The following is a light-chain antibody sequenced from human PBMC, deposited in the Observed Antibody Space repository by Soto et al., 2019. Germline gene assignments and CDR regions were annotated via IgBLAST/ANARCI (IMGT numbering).Light chain of an antibody. CDR2: AAS. CDR1: QFINKY. Sequence: DIQMTQSPSSLSASVGDRVTITCRASQFINKYVSWYQQKPGKAPKLLIYAASSLQSGVPSRFSGSRSGTDFTLTINTLQPEDCAAYYWQQNYNAPWTFGQGTPVEVK. J-gene: IGKJ1*01. CDR3: QQNYNAPWT. V-gene: IGKV1-39*01.